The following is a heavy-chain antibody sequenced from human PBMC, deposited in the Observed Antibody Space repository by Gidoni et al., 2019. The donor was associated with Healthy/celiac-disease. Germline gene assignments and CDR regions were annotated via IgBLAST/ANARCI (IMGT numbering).Heavy chain of an antibody. J-gene: IGHJ6*02. V-gene: IGHV3-21*01. CDR1: GFTFSSYS. Sequence: EVQLVESGGGLVKPGGSLRLSCAASGFTFSSYSMNWVRQAPGKGLEWVSSISSSSSYIYYADSVKGRFTSSRDNAKNSLYLQMNSLRAEDTAVYYCARDGSIAVAGWDYYYYYGMDVWGQGTTVTVSS. D-gene: IGHD6-19*01. CDR2: ISSSSSYI. CDR3: ARDGSIAVAGWDYYYYYGMDV.